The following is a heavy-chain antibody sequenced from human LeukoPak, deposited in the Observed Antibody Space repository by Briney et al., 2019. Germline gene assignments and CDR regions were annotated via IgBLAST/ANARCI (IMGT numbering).Heavy chain of an antibody. Sequence: GGSLRLSCAASGITFRNYGMHWVRQAPGKGLEWVAVIWYDGSNKDYADSVKGRFTISRDNSKNTLYLQMNSLRVEDTAVYYCARVADGDKYGGRDYWGQGALVIVSS. J-gene: IGHJ4*02. CDR2: IWYDGSNK. CDR1: GITFRNYG. D-gene: IGHD5-24*01. V-gene: IGHV3-33*01. CDR3: ARVADGDKYGGRDY.